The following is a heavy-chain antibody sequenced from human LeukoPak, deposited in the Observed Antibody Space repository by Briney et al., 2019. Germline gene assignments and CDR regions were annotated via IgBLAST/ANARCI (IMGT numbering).Heavy chain of an antibody. Sequence: SETLSLTCTVSGGSISSYYWSWIRQPPGKGLEWIGYIYYSGSTNYNPSLKRRVTISVDTSKNQLSLKLSSVPAADTAVYYCARHWETSSWYVDYWGQGTLVTVSS. D-gene: IGHD6-13*01. CDR2: IYYSGST. J-gene: IGHJ4*02. V-gene: IGHV4-59*08. CDR1: GGSISSYY. CDR3: ARHWETSSWYVDY.